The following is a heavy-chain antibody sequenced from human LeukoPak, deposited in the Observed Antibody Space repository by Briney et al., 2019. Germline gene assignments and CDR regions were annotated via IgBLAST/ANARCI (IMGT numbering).Heavy chain of an antibody. CDR2: IYSGGST. Sequence: GGSLRLSCAASGFTFSSNCMSWVRQAPGKGLEWVSVIYSGGSTYYADSVKGRFTISRDNAKNSLYLQMNSLRAEDTAVYYCARAMIAVAGTGFDYWGQGTLVTVSS. CDR3: ARAMIAVAGTGFDY. CDR1: GFTFSSNC. D-gene: IGHD6-19*01. V-gene: IGHV3-53*01. J-gene: IGHJ4*02.